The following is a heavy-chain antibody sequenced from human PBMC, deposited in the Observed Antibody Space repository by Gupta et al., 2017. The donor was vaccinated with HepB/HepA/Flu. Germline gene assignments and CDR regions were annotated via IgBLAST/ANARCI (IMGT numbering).Heavy chain of an antibody. J-gene: IGHJ6*03. CDR2: SGSDMYA. V-gene: IGHV3-23*01. CDR1: GFTFSDNA. CDR3: AKDLHFWSAMDV. D-gene: IGHD3-3*02. Sequence: EVDLLESGGGLVQPGGSLRLSCAASGFTFSDNAMNGVRQDPGKGLEWVSGSGSDMYAHYVDSVRGRFTISRDNSKNTLYLQMNGLRAEDTATYYGAKDLHFWSAMDVWGKGTTGTV.